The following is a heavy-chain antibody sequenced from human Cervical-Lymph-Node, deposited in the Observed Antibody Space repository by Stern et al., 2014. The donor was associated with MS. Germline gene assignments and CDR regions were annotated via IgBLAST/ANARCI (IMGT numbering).Heavy chain of an antibody. Sequence: QVTLKESGPALVKPTQTLTLTCTFSGFSLTTSGMCVSWIRQPPGKALEWLAFIDWDDDKSYNTSLKIRLTISKDTSKNQVVLTMTNMDPVDTATYYCARFYSSSSFADAFDIWGQGTMVTVSS. V-gene: IGHV2-70*01. D-gene: IGHD6-6*01. J-gene: IGHJ3*02. CDR3: ARFYSSSSFADAFDI. CDR2: IDWDDDK. CDR1: GFSLTTSGMC.